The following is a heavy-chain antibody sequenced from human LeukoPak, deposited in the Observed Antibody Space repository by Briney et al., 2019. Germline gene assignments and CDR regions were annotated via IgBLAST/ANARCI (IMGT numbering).Heavy chain of an antibody. CDR2: IKQDGSEK. CDR3: ARDSDDSSGYNDY. V-gene: IGHV3-7*03. J-gene: IGHJ4*02. CDR1: GFTFSSYW. Sequence: GGSLRLSCAASGFTFSSYWMSWVRQAPGKGLEWVANIKQDGSEKYYVDSVKGRFTISRDNAKNSLYLQMNSLRAEDTAVYYCARDSDDSSGYNDYWDQGTLVTVSS. D-gene: IGHD3-22*01.